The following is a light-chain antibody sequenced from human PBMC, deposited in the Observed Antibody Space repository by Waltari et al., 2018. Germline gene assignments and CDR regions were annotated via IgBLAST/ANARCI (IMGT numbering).Light chain of an antibody. V-gene: IGKV3-20*01. CDR1: QGSDTSY. J-gene: IGKJ2*01. CDR3: QHYGSSPYT. CDR2: SSP. Sequence: SSTPRQGSDTSYVAWYHHNQRQAPRLRIYSSPITPPGIPARFSGAGSGTDFTLTINSLEPDDFAVYYCQHYGSSPYTFGQGTKVEIK.